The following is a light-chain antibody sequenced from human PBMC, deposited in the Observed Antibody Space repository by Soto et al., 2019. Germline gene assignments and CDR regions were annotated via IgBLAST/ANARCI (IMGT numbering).Light chain of an antibody. CDR1: QSLVRRHRSTY. Sequence: DVCMSQCPLSLPVTRGQPASIPFRSNQSLVRRHRSTYLRWFQQRPGRSPRRLIYRVSTRASGVPARFSGSGSGTDFALKISRVEAEDVGVYYCMQGKDWPITFGQGTRLETK. CDR2: RVS. V-gene: IGKV2-30*02. J-gene: IGKJ5*01. CDR3: MQGKDWPIT.